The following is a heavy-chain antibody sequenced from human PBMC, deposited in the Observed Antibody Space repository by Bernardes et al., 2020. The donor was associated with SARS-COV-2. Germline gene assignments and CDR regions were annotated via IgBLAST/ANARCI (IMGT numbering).Heavy chain of an antibody. CDR2: IHDSGST. CDR3: AKRRHGSGSSFDY. D-gene: IGHD3-10*01. CDR1: GVSISDYY. J-gene: IGHJ4*02. Sequence: SETLSLTCTVSGVSISDYYWSWIRKPPGKGLEWIGFIHDSGSTHYNPSLNSRVTISVDKSKNQFSLKLTSVTAADTAVYYCAKRRHGSGSSFDYWGQGTLVTVSS. V-gene: IGHV4-59*01.